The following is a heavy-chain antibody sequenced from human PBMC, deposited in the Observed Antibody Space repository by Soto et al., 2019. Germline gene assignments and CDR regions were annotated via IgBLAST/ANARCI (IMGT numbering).Heavy chain of an antibody. D-gene: IGHD3-22*01. V-gene: IGHV1-69*06. J-gene: IGHJ5*02. CDR2: IIPIFGTA. CDR1: GGTFSSYA. Sequence: VASVKVSCKASGGTFSSYAISWVRQAPGQGLEWMGGIIPIFGTANYAQKFQGRVTITADKSTSTAYMELSSLRSEDTAVYYCALPTDHCDSSGSYNWFDPWGQGTLVTVSS. CDR3: ALPTDHCDSSGSYNWFDP.